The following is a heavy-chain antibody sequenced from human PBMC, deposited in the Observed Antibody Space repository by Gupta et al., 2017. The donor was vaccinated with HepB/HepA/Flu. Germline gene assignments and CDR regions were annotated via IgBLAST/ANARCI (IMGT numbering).Heavy chain of an antibody. Sequence: QVQLVQSGAEVKKPGASVKVSCMASGYTFTNYDINWVRQAPGQGLEWMGWMNPNSGNTGYAPKFQDRLTLTRDTSKSTAYMELRSLTSDDTAVYFCALSANYNYLYLDYWGQGTPVTGSS. J-gene: IGHJ4*02. CDR3: ALSANYNYLYLDY. CDR1: GYTFTNYD. V-gene: IGHV1-8*01. CDR2: MNPNSGNT. D-gene: IGHD3-10*01.